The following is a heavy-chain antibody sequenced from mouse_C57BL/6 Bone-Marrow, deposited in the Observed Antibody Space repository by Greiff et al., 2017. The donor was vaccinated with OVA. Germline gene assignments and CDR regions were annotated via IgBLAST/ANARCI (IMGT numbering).Heavy chain of an antibody. D-gene: IGHD5-5*01. V-gene: IGHV3-6*01. Sequence: EVQVVESGPGLVKPSQSLSLTCSVTGYSITSGYYWNWIRQFPGNKLEWMGYISYDGSNNYNPSLKNRISITRDTSKNQFFLKLNSVTTEDTATYYGARDLYLGWYFDVWGTGTTVTVSS. CDR2: ISYDGSN. CDR1: GYSITSGYY. CDR3: ARDLYLGWYFDV. J-gene: IGHJ1*03.